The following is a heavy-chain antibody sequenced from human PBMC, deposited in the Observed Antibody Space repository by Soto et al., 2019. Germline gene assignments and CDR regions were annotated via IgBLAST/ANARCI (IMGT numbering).Heavy chain of an antibody. Sequence: SVKVSCKASGGTFSSYAISWVRQAPGQGLEWMGGIIPIFGTANYAQKFQGRVTITADESTSTAYMELSSLRSEDTAVYYCARVRDTAMPPDAFDIWGQGTMVTVSS. J-gene: IGHJ3*02. D-gene: IGHD5-18*01. CDR2: IIPIFGTA. CDR1: GGTFSSYA. CDR3: ARVRDTAMPPDAFDI. V-gene: IGHV1-69*13.